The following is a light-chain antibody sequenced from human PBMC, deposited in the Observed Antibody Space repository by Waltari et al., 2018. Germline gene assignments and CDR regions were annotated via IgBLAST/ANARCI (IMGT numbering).Light chain of an antibody. CDR3: QSADQNGHLWI. CDR1: ALPKQY. Sequence: SFELTQPPSVSVSPGETARITCSGDALPKQYAYWYRQKPGRAPVVLIDKDTERPSGTPERFSGSTSGTTVTLTISGVQSEDEADYYCQSADQNGHLWIFGGGTKLTVL. CDR2: KDT. J-gene: IGLJ2*01. V-gene: IGLV3-25*03.